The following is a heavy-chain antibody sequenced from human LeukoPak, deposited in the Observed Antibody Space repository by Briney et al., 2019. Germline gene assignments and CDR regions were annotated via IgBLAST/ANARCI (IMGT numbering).Heavy chain of an antibody. Sequence: GGSLRLSCAASGFTFSDYWMAGVRQAPGEGVEWVLAINGSGGSTYYADSVKGGFTIPRHNPKHTLSLQMNSLRAGHTAVYYSAKGGQYPRSWYNYCGQGTLVTVSS. CDR2: INGSGGST. CDR1: GFTFSDYW. J-gene: IGHJ4*02. V-gene: IGHV3-23*01. CDR3: AKGGQYPRSWYNY. D-gene: IGHD6-13*01.